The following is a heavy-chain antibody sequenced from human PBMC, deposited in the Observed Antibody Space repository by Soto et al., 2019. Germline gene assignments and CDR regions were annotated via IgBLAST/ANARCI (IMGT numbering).Heavy chain of an antibody. J-gene: IGHJ4*01. V-gene: IGHV1-69*06. CDR1: GGTFSSYA. D-gene: IGHD1-26*01. CDR2: IIPIFGTA. Sequence: SVKVSCKASGGTFSSYAISWVRQAPGQGLEWMGGIIPIFGTANYAQKFQGRVAITADKSTSAAYMELSSLRSEDTAVYFCAKVHGIVGATYYLAYWGHGTLVTVSS. CDR3: AKVHGIVGATYYLAY.